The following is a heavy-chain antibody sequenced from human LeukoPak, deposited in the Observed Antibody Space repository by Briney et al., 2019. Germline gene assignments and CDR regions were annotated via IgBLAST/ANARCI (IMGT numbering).Heavy chain of an antibody. V-gene: IGHV3-74*01. J-gene: IGHJ5*02. CDR2: ISSDGRNT. CDR3: AKETPGYCSSTSCPNWFDP. Sequence: GGSLRLSCAASGFTFSTSWMHWVRQVPGRGLVWVSRISSDGRNTIYADSVKGRFTISRDNAENTLYLQMNSLRAEDTAVYYCAKETPGYCSSTSCPNWFDPWGQGTLVTVSS. D-gene: IGHD2-2*01. CDR1: GFTFSTSW.